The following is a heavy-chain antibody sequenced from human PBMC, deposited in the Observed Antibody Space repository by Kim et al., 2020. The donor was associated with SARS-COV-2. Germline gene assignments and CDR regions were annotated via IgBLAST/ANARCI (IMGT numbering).Heavy chain of an antibody. CDR3: AVGVTPLFDF. V-gene: IGHV4-30-2*04. J-gene: IGHJ4*02. CDR2: RTT. D-gene: IGHD2-15*01. Sequence: RTTSYNPSLKSRTTISAGSSTNQFSLTLTSVTAADTAVYFCAVGVTPLFDFWGQGALVTVSS.